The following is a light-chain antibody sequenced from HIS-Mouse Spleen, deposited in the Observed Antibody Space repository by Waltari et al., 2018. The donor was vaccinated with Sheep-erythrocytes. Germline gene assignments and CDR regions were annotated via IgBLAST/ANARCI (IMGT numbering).Light chain of an antibody. CDR3: PRYGSSPPYT. J-gene: IGKJ2*01. Sequence: ERVLTQAPGTLELSPGERATGERRASKSVSSSYLAWYQQKPGQAPRLLIYGASSRATGIPDRFSGSGSVSSFPLTVLRLEPAAFAVSYFPRYGSSPPYTFGQWTQLEIK. CDR1: KSVSSSY. V-gene: IGKV3-20*01. CDR2: GAS.